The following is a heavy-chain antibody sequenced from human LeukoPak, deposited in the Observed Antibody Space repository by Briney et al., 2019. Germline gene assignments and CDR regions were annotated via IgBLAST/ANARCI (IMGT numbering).Heavy chain of an antibody. J-gene: IGHJ6*02. CDR3: ARVYYYGMDV. CDR2: INQDGSEK. Sequence: GGSLRLSCAASGFTFSSYSMNWVRQAPGKGLEWVANINQDGSEKNYVDFVKGRFTISRDNAKNSLYLQMNSLRAEDTTVYYCARVYYYGMDVWGQGTTVTVSS. V-gene: IGHV3-7*04. CDR1: GFTFSSYS.